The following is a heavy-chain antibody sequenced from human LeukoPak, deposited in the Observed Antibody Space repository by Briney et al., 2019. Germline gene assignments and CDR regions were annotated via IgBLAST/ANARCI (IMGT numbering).Heavy chain of an antibody. CDR1: GFIFSSYE. V-gene: IGHV3-48*03. Sequence: GGSLRLSCAASGFIFSSYEMSWVRHVPGKGLEWISYISNSGSTIYYADSVKGRFTISRDNSKNTLYLQMNSLRAEDTAVYYCAKDAINYYDSSGYANWGQGTMVTVSS. CDR3: AKDAINYYDSSGYAN. D-gene: IGHD3-22*01. J-gene: IGHJ3*01. CDR2: ISNSGSTI.